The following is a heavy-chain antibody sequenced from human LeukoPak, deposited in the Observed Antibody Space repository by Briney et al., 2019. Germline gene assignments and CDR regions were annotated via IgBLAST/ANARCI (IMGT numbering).Heavy chain of an antibody. CDR2: INYSGTT. J-gene: IGHJ4*02. CDR1: GGSISSSYFY. CDR3: ARRTYGDYGGRYFGY. D-gene: IGHD4-17*01. Sequence: SETLSLTCTVSGGSISSSYFYWGWVRQPPGKGLEWIGTINYSGTTNYNPSLKSRVTISVDTSKNQFSLKLTSVTAADTAVYYCARRTYGDYGGRYFGYWGQGTLVTVSS. V-gene: IGHV4-39*01.